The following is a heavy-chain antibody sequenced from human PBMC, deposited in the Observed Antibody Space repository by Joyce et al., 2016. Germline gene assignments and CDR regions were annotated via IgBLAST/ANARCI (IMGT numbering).Heavy chain of an antibody. CDR3: ARDLISGSSYNYDYYGMDV. D-gene: IGHD3-10*01. Sequence: QVQLRESGPGLVKPSETLSLTCTVSGASMSTHYWSWIRQSPGKALELICYISFSGNTDHNPSLRSRVTISVDMSRSQFSLKLRSVSAADTAVYFCARDLISGSSYNYDYYGMDVWGQGITVIVSS. J-gene: IGHJ6*02. V-gene: IGHV4-59*11. CDR2: ISFSGNT. CDR1: GASMSTHY.